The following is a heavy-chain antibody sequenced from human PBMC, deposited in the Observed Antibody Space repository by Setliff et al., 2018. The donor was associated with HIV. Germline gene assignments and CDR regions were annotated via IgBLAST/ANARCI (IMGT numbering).Heavy chain of an antibody. J-gene: IGHJ4*02. CDR2: VNHNGGT. Sequence: SETLSLTCAVYGDSFSGSYWSWIRQSPGTGLEWIGEVNHNGGTNYNPSLKSRVVVSVDRSKNQFSLKLISVTAADTAVYYCARAGSAAASPLDYWGQGTLVTVSS. D-gene: IGHD6-6*01. V-gene: IGHV4-34*01. CDR1: GDSFSGSY. CDR3: ARAGSAAASPLDY.